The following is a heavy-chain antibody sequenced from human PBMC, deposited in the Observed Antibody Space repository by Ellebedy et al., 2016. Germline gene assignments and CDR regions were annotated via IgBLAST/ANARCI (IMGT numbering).Heavy chain of an antibody. D-gene: IGHD7-27*01. CDR2: IYQSGST. V-gene: IGHV4-34*01. CDR3: ARGRLGNVATDY. Sequence: SETLSLTCAVYGGSFSGYYWSWIRQPPGKGLEWIGEIYQSGSTNYRPSLKSRVSMSVDTSKNHFSLKLSSVTAADTAVYYCARGRLGNVATDYWGQGTLVTVSS. J-gene: IGHJ4*02. CDR1: GGSFSGYY.